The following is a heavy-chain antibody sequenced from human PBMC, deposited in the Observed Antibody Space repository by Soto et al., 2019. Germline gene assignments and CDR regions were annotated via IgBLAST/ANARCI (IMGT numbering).Heavy chain of an antibody. CDR1: GGAISGYY. V-gene: IGHV4-4*07. Sequence: SLTCTVSGGAISGYYWTWIRQSAGKGLEWSGRIYSSGGTKYNPSLQSRVTMSLDTSKNQFFMRLSSVTAADTAVYYCARGQRFSDSFDPWGQGTLVTVSS. D-gene: IGHD3-3*01. J-gene: IGHJ5*02. CDR2: IYSSGGT. CDR3: ARGQRFSDSFDP.